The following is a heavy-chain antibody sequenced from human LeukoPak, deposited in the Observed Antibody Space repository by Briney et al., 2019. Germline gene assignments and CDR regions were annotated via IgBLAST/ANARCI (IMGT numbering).Heavy chain of an antibody. D-gene: IGHD6-6*01. CDR1: GYIFTSYW. J-gene: IGHJ4*02. V-gene: IGHV5-51*01. Sequence: HGECLKISCQCSGYIFTSYWIGWVLQMPAQSLECIGIIFHGESDTRYSPSFQHQVAISADKSVCTTFLQWSSLKASDTAMYYCARQDSSSSYFDSWGQGTLVTVLS. CDR2: IFHGESDT. CDR3: ARQDSSSSYFDS.